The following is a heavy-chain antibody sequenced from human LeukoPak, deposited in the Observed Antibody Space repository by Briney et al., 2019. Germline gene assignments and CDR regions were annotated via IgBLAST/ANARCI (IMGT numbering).Heavy chain of an antibody. J-gene: IGHJ3*02. CDR1: GFTFSSYA. D-gene: IGHD6-6*01. CDR2: ISGSGGST. CDR3: AKASSSSVIQALDI. Sequence: GRSLRLSCAASGFTFSSYAMSWVRQAPGKGLEWVSAISGSGGSTYYADSVKGRFTISRDNSKNTLYLQMNSLRAEDTAVYYCAKASSSSVIQALDIWGQGTMVTVSS. V-gene: IGHV3-23*01.